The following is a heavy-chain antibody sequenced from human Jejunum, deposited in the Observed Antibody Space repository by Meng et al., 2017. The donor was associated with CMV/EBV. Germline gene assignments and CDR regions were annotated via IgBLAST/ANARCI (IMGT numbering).Heavy chain of an antibody. CDR3: ARGDHCGTTACYPHWFDP. V-gene: IGHV4-4*09. D-gene: IGHD2-2*01. Sequence: SWIRQRRGRGLEGIGYIFSSGTTDCDPSLKSRVNMSVDMTKNQVSLTLTSVTAADTAVYYCARGDHCGTTACYPHWFDPWGQGTLVTVSS. J-gene: IGHJ5*02. CDR2: IFSSGTT.